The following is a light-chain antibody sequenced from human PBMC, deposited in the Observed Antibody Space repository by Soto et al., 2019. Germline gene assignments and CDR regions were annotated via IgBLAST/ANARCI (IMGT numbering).Light chain of an antibody. Sequence: QSALTQPASVSGSPGQSITISCTGTSGDVGGYNLVSWYLQHPGKVPKLLIYEDDRRPSGVSTRFSASKSGNTASLTISGLQPADEDHDYCCSYAGGDSIVLFGGGTKLTVL. CDR1: SGDVGGYNL. V-gene: IGLV2-23*01. CDR3: CSYAGGDSIVL. J-gene: IGLJ2*01. CDR2: EDD.